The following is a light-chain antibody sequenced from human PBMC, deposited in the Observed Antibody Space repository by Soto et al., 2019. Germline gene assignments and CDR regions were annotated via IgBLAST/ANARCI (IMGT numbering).Light chain of an antibody. CDR2: GAS. J-gene: IGKJ4*01. V-gene: IGKV3-15*01. CDR3: QQDNNWPPLT. Sequence: EIVMTQSPATLSVSPGERATLSCRASQSVSSNLAWYQQKPGQAPRLLIYGASTRATGIPARFSGSASGTESTLTISGLQSEDVAVYYCQQDNNWPPLTFGGGTKVEIK. CDR1: QSVSSN.